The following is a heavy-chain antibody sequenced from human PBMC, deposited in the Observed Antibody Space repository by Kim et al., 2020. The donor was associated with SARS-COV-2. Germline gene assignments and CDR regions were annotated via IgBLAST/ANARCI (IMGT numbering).Heavy chain of an antibody. CDR1: GGTFSSYA. D-gene: IGHD3-10*01. CDR2: IIPILGIA. Sequence: SVKVSCKASGGTFSSYAISWVRQAPGQGLEWMGRIIPILGIANYAQKFQGRVTITADKSTSTAYMELSSLRSEDTAVYYCARQLLLWFGELPYYLDYWGQGTLVTVSS. CDR3: ARQLLLWFGELPYYLDY. J-gene: IGHJ4*02. V-gene: IGHV1-69*04.